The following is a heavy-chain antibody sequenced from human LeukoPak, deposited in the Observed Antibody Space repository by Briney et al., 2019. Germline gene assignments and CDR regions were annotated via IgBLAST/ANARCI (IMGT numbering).Heavy chain of an antibody. CDR3: ARELTFAGDQYYFDY. CDR2: IYYSGST. D-gene: IGHD2/OR15-2a*01. Sequence: SETLSLTCTVSGGSISSSSYYWGWIRQPPGKGLEWIGSIYYSGSTYYNPSLKSRVTISVDTSKNQFSLKLSSVTAADTALYYCARELTFAGDQYYFDYWGQGTLVTVSS. J-gene: IGHJ4*02. CDR1: GGSISSSSYY. V-gene: IGHV4-39*07.